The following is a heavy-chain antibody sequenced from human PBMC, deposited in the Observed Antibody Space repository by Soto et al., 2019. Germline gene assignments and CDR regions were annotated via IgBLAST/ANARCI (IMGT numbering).Heavy chain of an antibody. V-gene: IGHV1-69*01. CDR2: IIPIFGTA. J-gene: IGHJ6*02. Sequence: QVQLVQSGAEVKKPGSSVKVSCKASGGTFSSYAISWVRQAPGQGLEWMGGIIPIFGTANYAQKFQGRVTITADESTSTAYMELSSLRSEDTAVYYCARVRYYGDDGAYYYYAMDVWGQGTTVTVSS. CDR3: ARVRYYGDDGAYYYYAMDV. D-gene: IGHD4-17*01. CDR1: GGTFSSYA.